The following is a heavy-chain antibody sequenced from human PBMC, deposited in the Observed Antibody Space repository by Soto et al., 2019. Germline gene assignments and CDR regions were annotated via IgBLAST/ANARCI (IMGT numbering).Heavy chain of an antibody. CDR2: IYPGDSDT. CDR3: ATEYDSSGYYPNDAFDI. J-gene: IGHJ3*02. Sequence: GESLKISCKGSGYSFTSYWIGWVRQMPGKGLEWMGIIYPGDSDTRYSPSFQGQVTISADKPISTAYLQWSSLKASDTAMYYCATEYDSSGYYPNDAFDIWGQGTMVTVSS. D-gene: IGHD3-22*01. V-gene: IGHV5-51*04. CDR1: GYSFTSYW.